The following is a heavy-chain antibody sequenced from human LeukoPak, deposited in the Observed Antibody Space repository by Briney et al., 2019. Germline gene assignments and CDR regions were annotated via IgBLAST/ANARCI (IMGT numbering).Heavy chain of an antibody. CDR3: ARVLLVTPVAAFDV. V-gene: IGHV4-34*01. Sequence: PSETLSLTCAVYGGAFSSYYWSWIRQPPGKGLEWIGQIDHSGGTNFNPSLKSRVTMSVDTTKKRVSLNLNSVTAADTAVYYCARVLLVTPVAAFDVWGQGTMVAVSS. CDR1: GGAFSSYY. CDR2: IDHSGGT. D-gene: IGHD4-23*01. J-gene: IGHJ3*01.